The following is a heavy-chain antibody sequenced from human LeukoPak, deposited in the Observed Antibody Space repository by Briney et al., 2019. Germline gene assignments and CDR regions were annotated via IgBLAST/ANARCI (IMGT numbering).Heavy chain of an antibody. V-gene: IGHV3-11*01. Sequence: GGSLRLSCAASGFTFSDYYMSWIRQAPGKGLEWVSYISSSGSTIYYADSVKGRFTIFGDNAKNSLYLQMNSLRAEDTAVYYCARGIRGSSWYYLSDPWGQGTLVTVSS. CDR1: GFTFSDYY. J-gene: IGHJ5*02. D-gene: IGHD6-13*01. CDR2: ISSSGSTI. CDR3: ARGIRGSSWYYLSDP.